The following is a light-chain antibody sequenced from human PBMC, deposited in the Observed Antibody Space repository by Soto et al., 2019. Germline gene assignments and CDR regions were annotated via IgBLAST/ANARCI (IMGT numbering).Light chain of an antibody. Sequence: DIQMTQSPSTLSASVGDRVTITCRASQSISSWLAWYQQKPGNAPKRLIYAGSSLHSGVPSRFSGSGSGTDFTLTISSLQPEDFATYYCQQSYSTPKTFGQGTKVDIK. CDR1: QSISSW. J-gene: IGKJ1*01. CDR3: QQSYSTPKT. CDR2: AGS. V-gene: IGKV1-39*01.